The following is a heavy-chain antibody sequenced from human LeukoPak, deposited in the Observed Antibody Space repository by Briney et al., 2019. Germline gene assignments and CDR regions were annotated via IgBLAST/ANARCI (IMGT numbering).Heavy chain of an antibody. J-gene: IGHJ5*02. CDR3: ARSITMVRGVISWFDP. Sequence: PSETLSLTCTVSGGSISSGDYYWSWIRQPPGKGLEWIGYIYYSGITYYNPSLKSRVTISVDTSKNQFSLKLSSVTAVDTAVYYCARSITMVRGVISWFDPWGQGTLVTVSS. D-gene: IGHD3-10*01. V-gene: IGHV4-30-4*01. CDR1: GGSISSGDYY. CDR2: IYYSGIT.